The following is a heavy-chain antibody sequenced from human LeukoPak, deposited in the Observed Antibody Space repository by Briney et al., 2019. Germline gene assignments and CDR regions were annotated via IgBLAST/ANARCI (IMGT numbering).Heavy chain of an antibody. CDR3: TTATPGLRYFDWPTDYFDY. V-gene: IGHV3-15*01. D-gene: IGHD3-9*01. CDR1: GFTFSNAW. J-gene: IGHJ4*02. CDR2: IKSKTDGGTT. Sequence: GGSLRLSCAASGFTFSNAWMSWVRQAPGKGLEWVGRIKSKTDGGTTDYAAPVKGRFTISRDDSKNTLYLQMNSLKTEDTTVYYCTTATPGLRYFDWPTDYFDYWGQGTLVTVSS.